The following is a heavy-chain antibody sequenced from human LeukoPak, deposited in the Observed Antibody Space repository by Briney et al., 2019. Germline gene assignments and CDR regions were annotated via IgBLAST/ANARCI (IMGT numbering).Heavy chain of an antibody. CDR1: GYSFTSYW. J-gene: IGHJ5*02. CDR2: IYPGDSDT. V-gene: IGHV5-51*01. Sequence: GESLKISCKGSGYSFTSYWIGWVRQMPGKGLEWMGIIYPGDSDTRCSPSFQGQVTISADKSVSTAYLQWSSLKASDTAMYYCARQGYCSSTSCHEINWFDPWGQGTLVTVSS. CDR3: ARQGYCSSTSCHEINWFDP. D-gene: IGHD2-2*01.